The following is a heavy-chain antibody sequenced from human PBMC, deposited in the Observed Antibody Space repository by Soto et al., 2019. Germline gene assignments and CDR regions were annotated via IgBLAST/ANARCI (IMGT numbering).Heavy chain of an antibody. Sequence: EVQLVESGGGLVQPGGSLRLSCAASGFTFSSYWMHWVRQAPGKGLVWVSRINSDGRSTSYADSVKGRFTISRDNAKNTLYRQMNRRRAEDTAVYYCARDRLWFGELLLDYYYYYMDVWGKGTTVTVSS. D-gene: IGHD3-10*01. J-gene: IGHJ6*03. CDR3: ARDRLWFGELLLDYYYYYMDV. CDR1: GFTFSSYW. V-gene: IGHV3-74*01. CDR2: INSDGRST.